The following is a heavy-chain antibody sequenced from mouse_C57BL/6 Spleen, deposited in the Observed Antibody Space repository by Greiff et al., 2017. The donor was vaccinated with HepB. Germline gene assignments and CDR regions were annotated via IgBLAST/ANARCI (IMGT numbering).Heavy chain of an antibody. CDR2: IYPRSGNT. CDR3: ARYPYYSNNYYAMDY. D-gene: IGHD2-5*01. Sequence: QVQLQQSGAELARPGASVKLSCKASGYTFTSYGISWVKQRTGQGLEWIGEIYPRSGNTYYNEKFKGKATLTADKSSSTAYMELRSLTSEDSAVYFCARYPYYSNNYYAMDYWGQGTSVTVSS. J-gene: IGHJ4*01. CDR1: GYTFTSYG. V-gene: IGHV1-81*01.